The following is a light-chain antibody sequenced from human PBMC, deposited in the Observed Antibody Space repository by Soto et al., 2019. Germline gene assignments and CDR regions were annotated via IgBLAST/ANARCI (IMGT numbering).Light chain of an antibody. CDR1: SSNIGTGYD. J-gene: IGLJ2*01. CDR2: GNI. CDR3: QSFDSSLSAVV. Sequence: QSVLTQPPSVSGAPGQRVTISCTGSSSNIGTGYDVHWYQHLPGTAPKLLIYGNINRPSGVPDRFSGSKSGTSASLAITGLQAEDEADYYCQSFDSSLSAVVFGGGTMLTVL. V-gene: IGLV1-40*01.